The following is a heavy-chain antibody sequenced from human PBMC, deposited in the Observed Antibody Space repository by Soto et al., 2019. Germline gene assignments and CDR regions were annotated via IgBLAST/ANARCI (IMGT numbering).Heavy chain of an antibody. V-gene: IGHV1-18*04. D-gene: IGHD6-19*01. Sequence: QVQLVQSGAEVKRPGASLKVSCKASGYTFTSYGINWVRQAPGQGLQWMGWISPYTGNTNYAQEFQVRVTMTAGTSTSTAYMELRRLRSDDTAVYYCAREKGKAVTGTYYYYGMDVWGQGTTVTVSS. CDR3: AREKGKAVTGTYYYYGMDV. CDR2: ISPYTGNT. CDR1: GYTFTSYG. J-gene: IGHJ6*02.